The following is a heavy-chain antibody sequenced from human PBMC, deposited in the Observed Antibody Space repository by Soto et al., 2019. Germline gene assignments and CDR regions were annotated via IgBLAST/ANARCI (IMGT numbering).Heavy chain of an antibody. Sequence: GGSLRLSCAASGFTFSSYAMSWVRQAPGKGLEWVSAISGSGGSTYYADSVKGRFTISRDNSKNTLYLQMNSLRAEDTAVYYCAIDLQYCRGGSCREYYYYGMDVWGQGTTVTVSS. V-gene: IGHV3-23*01. CDR2: ISGSGGST. D-gene: IGHD2-15*01. J-gene: IGHJ6*02. CDR1: GFTFSSYA. CDR3: AIDLQYCRGGSCREYYYYGMDV.